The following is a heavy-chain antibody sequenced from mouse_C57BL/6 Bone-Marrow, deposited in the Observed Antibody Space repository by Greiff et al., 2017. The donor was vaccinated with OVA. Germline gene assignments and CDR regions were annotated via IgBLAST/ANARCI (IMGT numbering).Heavy chain of an antibody. V-gene: IGHV1-64*01. CDR2: IRPNSGST. CDR3: ARPYDYDRDYYAMDY. D-gene: IGHD2-4*01. J-gene: IGHJ4*01. Sequence: QVQLQQPGAELVKPGASVKLSCKASGYTFTSYWMHWVKQRPGQGLEWIGMIRPNSGSTNYNEKFKSKATLTVDKSSSTAYMQLSSLTSEDSAVYYCARPYDYDRDYYAMDYWGQGTSVTVSS. CDR1: GYTFTSYW.